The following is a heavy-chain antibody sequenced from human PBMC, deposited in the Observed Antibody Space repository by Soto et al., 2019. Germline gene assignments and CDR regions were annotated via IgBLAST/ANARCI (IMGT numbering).Heavy chain of an antibody. V-gene: IGHV3-33*01. D-gene: IGHD3-22*01. CDR1: GFTFSSYG. Sequence: GGSLRLSCAASGFTFSSYGMHWVRQAPGKGLEWVAVIWYDGSNKYYADSVKGRFTVSRDNSKNTLYLQMNSLRAEDTAVYYCARESSGYKYYFDYWGQGTLVTVSS. J-gene: IGHJ4*02. CDR2: IWYDGSNK. CDR3: ARESSGYKYYFDY.